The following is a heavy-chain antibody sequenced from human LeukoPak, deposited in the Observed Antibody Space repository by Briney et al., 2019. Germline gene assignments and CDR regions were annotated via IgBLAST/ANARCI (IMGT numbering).Heavy chain of an antibody. D-gene: IGHD3-10*01. Sequence: ASVKVSCKASGYTFTSYGISWVRQAPGQGLEWMGWISAYNGNTNYAQKLQGRVTMTTDTSTSTAYMELRSLRSDDTAVYYCARAGSMVPLFYGMDVWGQGTTVTVSS. CDR1: GYTFTSYG. CDR2: ISAYNGNT. J-gene: IGHJ6*02. V-gene: IGHV1-18*01. CDR3: ARAGSMVPLFYGMDV.